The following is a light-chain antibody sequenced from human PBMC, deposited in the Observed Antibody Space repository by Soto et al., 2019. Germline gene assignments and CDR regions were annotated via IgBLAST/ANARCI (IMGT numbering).Light chain of an antibody. CDR3: QKYNSAPLT. J-gene: IGKJ4*01. CDR2: AAS. V-gene: IGKV1-27*01. CDR1: QGISNY. Sequence: DIQMTQSPSSLSASVGDRVTLTCRASQGISNYLAWYQQKPGKVPKLLIYAASTLQSVVPSRFSGSGSGTDFTLTISSLQPEDVATYYCQKYNSAPLTFGGGTKVEIK.